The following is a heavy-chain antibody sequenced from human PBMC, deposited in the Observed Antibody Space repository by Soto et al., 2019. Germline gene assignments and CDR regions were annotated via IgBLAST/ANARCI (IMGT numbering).Heavy chain of an antibody. D-gene: IGHD6-13*01. J-gene: IGHJ1*01. CDR1: GFILNTHG. V-gene: IGHV3-23*03. CDR3: ASDDGWQHSD. Sequence: EVHLLESGGGLVQPGGSLRLSCVTSGFILNTHGMSWVRQAPGKGLEWVSGIETTGDTTYYADSVKGRFTISRDNSENPLFLQMTTLTLDHTAMYYCASDDGWQHSDWGHGTLVTVSS. CDR2: IETTGDTT.